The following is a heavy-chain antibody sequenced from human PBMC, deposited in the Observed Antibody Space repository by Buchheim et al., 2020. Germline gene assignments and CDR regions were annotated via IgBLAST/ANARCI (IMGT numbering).Heavy chain of an antibody. Sequence: QVQLVESGGGVVQPGRSLRLSCAASGFTFSSYGMHWVRQAPGKGLEWVAVISYDGSNKYYADSVKGRFTISRDNSKNTLYLQMNSLRAEDTAVYYCAKDSGAGTTFGYGMDVWGQGTT. V-gene: IGHV3-30*18. D-gene: IGHD1-7*01. CDR2: ISYDGSNK. CDR3: AKDSGAGTTFGYGMDV. CDR1: GFTFSSYG. J-gene: IGHJ6*02.